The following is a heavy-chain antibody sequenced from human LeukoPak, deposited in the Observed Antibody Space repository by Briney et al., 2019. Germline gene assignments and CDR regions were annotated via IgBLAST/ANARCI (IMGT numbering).Heavy chain of an antibody. CDR3: AKEDHFAS. CDR2: ITWNSGSI. V-gene: IGHV3-9*01. CDR1: GSTFVDYT. J-gene: IGHJ4*02. Sequence: GGSLRPSCAPSGSTFVDYTVHWVRQPPGKGLEWVSGITWNSGSIGYADSVRGRFTISRDNAKNSLYLEMNSLRAEDTALYYCAKEDHFASWGQGTLVTVSS.